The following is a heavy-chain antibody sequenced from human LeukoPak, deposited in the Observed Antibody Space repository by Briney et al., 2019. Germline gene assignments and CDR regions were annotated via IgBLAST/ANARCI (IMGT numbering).Heavy chain of an antibody. D-gene: IGHD6-25*01. V-gene: IGHV4-4*07. CDR2: IYTSGST. Sequence: PETLSLTCTVSGGSISSYYWSWIRQPAGKGLEWIGRIYTSGSTNYNPSLKSRVTMPVDTSKNQFSLKLSSVTAADTAVYYCARVGSRYDYWFDPWGQGTLVTVSS. J-gene: IGHJ5*02. CDR1: GGSISSYY. CDR3: ARVGSRYDYWFDP.